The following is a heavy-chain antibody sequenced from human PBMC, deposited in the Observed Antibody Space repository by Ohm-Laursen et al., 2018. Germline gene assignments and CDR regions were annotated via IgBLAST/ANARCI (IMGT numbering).Heavy chain of an antibody. V-gene: IGHV4-34*01. Sequence: SETLSFTCGVYGGSFSGYYWSWIRQPPGKGLEWIGEINHSGSTNYNPSLKSRVTISVDTSKNQFSLKLSSVTAADTAVYYCERGHRTYYYGSGRSPGMDVWGQGTTVTVSS. CDR1: GGSFSGYY. CDR3: ERGHRTYYYGSGRSPGMDV. J-gene: IGHJ6*02. D-gene: IGHD3-10*01. CDR2: INHSGST.